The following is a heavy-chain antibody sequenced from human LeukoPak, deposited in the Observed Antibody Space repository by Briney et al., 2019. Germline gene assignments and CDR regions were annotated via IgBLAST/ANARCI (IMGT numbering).Heavy chain of an antibody. CDR1: GFIFSNDW. V-gene: IGHV3-15*01. D-gene: IGHD3-22*01. J-gene: IGHJ4*02. CDR3: TTVPNYYYDSSGYYLHFDY. CDR2: IKSKTDSWTT. Sequence: GGSLRLSCAASGFIFSNDWMSWLRQAPGKGLEWVGRIKSKTDSWTTDYAEPVKGRYTISRDDSKNTLYLQMNSLKTEDTAVYYCTTVPNYYYDSSGYYLHFDYWGQGTLVTVSS.